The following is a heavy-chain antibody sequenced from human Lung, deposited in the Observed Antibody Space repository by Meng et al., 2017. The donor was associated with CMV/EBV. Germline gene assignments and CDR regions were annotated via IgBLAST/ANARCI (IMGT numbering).Heavy chain of an antibody. D-gene: IGHD1-26*01. V-gene: IGHV1-18*01. CDR1: GYTFTNYG. CDR3: ARVEVGITSGDY. CDR2: INAYNGDT. Sequence: AHVGQSGGEWKKPGASGKVSCKASGYTFTNYGITWVRQAPGQGLEWMGWINAYNGDTNYAQTLQGRVTMTTDTSTSTAYMELRSLRSDDTAVYYCARVEVGITSGDYWGQGTLVTVSS. J-gene: IGHJ4*02.